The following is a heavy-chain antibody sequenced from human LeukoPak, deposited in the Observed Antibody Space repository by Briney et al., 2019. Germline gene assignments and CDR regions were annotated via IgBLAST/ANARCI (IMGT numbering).Heavy chain of an antibody. CDR3: ARSPRLGDLVNHYFDY. J-gene: IGHJ4*02. Sequence: GGCLRLSCAASGFTFSDFYMSWIRQAPGKGLEWLSYITFTGSTISYADSVKGRFTISRDNALNSLYLQMNSLRAEDTAVYYCARSPRLGDLVNHYFDYWGQGTLLTVSS. CDR1: GFTFSDFY. CDR2: ITFTGSTI. V-gene: IGHV3-11*04. D-gene: IGHD3-16*01.